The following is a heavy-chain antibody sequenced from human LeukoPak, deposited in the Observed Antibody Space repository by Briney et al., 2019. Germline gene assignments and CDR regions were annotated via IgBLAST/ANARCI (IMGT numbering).Heavy chain of an antibody. CDR3: ARDVGSAPFDY. V-gene: IGHV3-33*01. CDR1: GFTFSSYG. J-gene: IGHJ4*02. CDR2: IWGDENHK. Sequence: GRSLRLSCAASGFTFSSYGMHWVRQAPGKGLEWVAVIWGDENHKYYGDSVRGRSTISRDNAKNTLYLQMDSLRVEDTAVYYCARDVGSAPFDYWGQGTLVTVSS. D-gene: IGHD6-25*01.